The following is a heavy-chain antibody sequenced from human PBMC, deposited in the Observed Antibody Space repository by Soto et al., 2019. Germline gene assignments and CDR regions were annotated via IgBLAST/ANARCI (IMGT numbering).Heavy chain of an antibody. Sequence: QVQLVQSGAEVRKPGSSVKVSCRASGGTFSSYTISWVRQAPGQGLEWMGRIIPLLGITNFAQKLQGRVTFTADESTSTASMELSSLKSEDTAVYYCAREVDDYGDLNWFGPWGQGTLVTVSS. J-gene: IGHJ5*02. CDR2: IIPLLGIT. D-gene: IGHD4-17*01. CDR1: GGTFSSYT. CDR3: AREVDDYGDLNWFGP. V-gene: IGHV1-69*08.